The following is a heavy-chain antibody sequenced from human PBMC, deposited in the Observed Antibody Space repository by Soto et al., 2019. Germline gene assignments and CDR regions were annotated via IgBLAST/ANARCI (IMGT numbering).Heavy chain of an antibody. V-gene: IGHV1-18*01. CDR3: ARDSPPVDY. Sequence: QVQLVQSGAEVKKPGASVKVSCKASGYTFTNYAISWVRQAPGQGLEWMGWISAYNGNTNYAQKLRGRVTMTTDTSTSPAYMELRSLRSDATAVYYCARDSPPVDYWGQGTLVTVSS. CDR1: GYTFTNYA. J-gene: IGHJ4*02. CDR2: ISAYNGNT.